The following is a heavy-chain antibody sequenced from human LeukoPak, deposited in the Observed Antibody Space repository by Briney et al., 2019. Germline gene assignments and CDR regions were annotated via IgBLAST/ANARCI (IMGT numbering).Heavy chain of an antibody. J-gene: IGHJ6*02. Sequence: SETLSLTCTVSGGSISSSSYYWGWIRQPPGKGLEWIGSIYYSGSTYYNPSLKSRVTISVDTSKNQFSLKLSSVTAADTAVFYCARVAFGTMDVWGQGTTVTVSS. D-gene: IGHD3-3*01. CDR1: GGSISSSSYY. CDR2: IYYSGST. CDR3: ARVAFGTMDV. V-gene: IGHV4-39*07.